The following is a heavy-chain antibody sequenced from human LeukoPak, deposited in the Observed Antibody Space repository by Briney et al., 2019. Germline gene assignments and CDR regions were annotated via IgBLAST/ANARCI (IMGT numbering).Heavy chain of an antibody. V-gene: IGHV3-74*01. Sequence: PGGSLRLSCAASGFTFSSYWMHWVRQAPGKGLVWVSRINSDGSSTSYADSVKGRFIISRDNAMNTLSLQMNSLRAEDTAVFYCVRVACSSMTSCATVDYWGQGTLVTVSS. CDR3: VRVACSSMTSCATVDY. CDR2: INSDGSST. CDR1: GFTFSSYW. D-gene: IGHD2-2*01. J-gene: IGHJ4*02.